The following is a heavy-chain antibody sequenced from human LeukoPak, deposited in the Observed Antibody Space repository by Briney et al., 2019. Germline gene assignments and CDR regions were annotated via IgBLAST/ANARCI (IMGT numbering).Heavy chain of an antibody. Sequence: PSETLSLTCTVSGGSISSSSYYWGWIRQPPGKGLEWIGSIFYSGSTYYNPSLNSRVTISVDTSKNQFSLKLSSVTAADTAVYYCATDGDELNWGQGTLVTVSS. CDR2: IFYSGST. J-gene: IGHJ3*01. CDR3: ATDGDELN. D-gene: IGHD1-7*01. CDR1: GGSISSSSYY. V-gene: IGHV4-39*07.